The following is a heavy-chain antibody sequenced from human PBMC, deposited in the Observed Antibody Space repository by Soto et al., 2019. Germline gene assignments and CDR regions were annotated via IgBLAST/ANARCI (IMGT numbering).Heavy chain of an antibody. Sequence: ASVKVSCKASGGTFSSYAISWVRQAPGRGLEWMGGIIPIFGTANYAQKFQGRVTITADESTSTAYMELRSLRSEGTAVYYSARDSPDTALVPGYYYGMDVWGQGTTVTFSS. CDR2: IIPIFGTA. J-gene: IGHJ6*02. D-gene: IGHD5-18*01. CDR1: GGTFSSYA. CDR3: ARDSPDTALVPGYYYGMDV. V-gene: IGHV1-69*13.